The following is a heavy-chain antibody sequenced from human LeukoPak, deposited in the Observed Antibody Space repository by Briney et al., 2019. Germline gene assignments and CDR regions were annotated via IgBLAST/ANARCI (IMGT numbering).Heavy chain of an antibody. Sequence: ASVKVSCKASGYSFTSNDINWVRQATGQGLEWMGWMNPHSGSVGYAQKFQGRVIMTWDTSISTAYMELSSLTSDDTAVYYCVRVPQRVPHNWFDPWGQGTLVTASS. CDR3: VRVPQRVPHNWFDP. V-gene: IGHV1-8*01. CDR2: MNPHSGSV. D-gene: IGHD1-1*01. CDR1: GYSFTSND. J-gene: IGHJ5*02.